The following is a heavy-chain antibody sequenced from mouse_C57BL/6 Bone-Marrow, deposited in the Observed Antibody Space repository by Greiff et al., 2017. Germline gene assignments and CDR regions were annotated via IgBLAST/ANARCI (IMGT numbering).Heavy chain of an antibody. Sequence: VQLQQPGAELVRPGSSVKLSCKASGYTFTSYWLDWVKQRPGQGLEWIGNIYPSDSETHYNQKFKDKATLTVDKSSSTAYMQLSSLTSEDSAVYYCARSGITSFDYWGQGTTLTVSS. CDR1: GYTFTSYW. CDR2: IYPSDSET. V-gene: IGHV1-61*01. D-gene: IGHD1-2*01. CDR3: ARSGITSFDY. J-gene: IGHJ2*01.